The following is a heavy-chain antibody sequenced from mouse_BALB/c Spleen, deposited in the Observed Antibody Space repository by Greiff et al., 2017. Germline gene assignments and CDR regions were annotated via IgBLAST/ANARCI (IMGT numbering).Heavy chain of an antibody. V-gene: IGHV1-7*01. D-gene: IGHD2-3*01. J-gene: IGHJ3*01. CDR2: INPSTGYT. CDR1: GYTFTSYW. Sequence: VQLQQSGAELAKPGASVKMSCKASGYTFTSYWMHWVKQRPGQGLEWIGYINPSTGYTEYNQKFKDKATLTADKSSSTAYMQLSSLTSEDSAVYYCARSGYYEAWFAYWGQGTLVTVSA. CDR3: ARSGYYEAWFAY.